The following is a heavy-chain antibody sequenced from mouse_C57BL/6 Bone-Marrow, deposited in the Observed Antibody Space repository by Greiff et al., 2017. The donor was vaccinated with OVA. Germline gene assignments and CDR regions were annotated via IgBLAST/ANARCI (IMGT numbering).Heavy chain of an antibody. CDR1: GFNIKDYY. CDR3: ARELMVSWFAY. J-gene: IGHJ3*01. V-gene: IGHV14-2*01. CDR2: IDPEDGET. D-gene: IGHD1-1*02. Sequence: VQLQQSGAELVKPGASVKLSCTASGFNIKDYYMHWVKQRTEQGLEWIGRIDPEDGETKSAPKFPGKATITADTSSNTAYLQLSSLTSEDTAVYYCARELMVSWFAYWGQGTLVTVSA.